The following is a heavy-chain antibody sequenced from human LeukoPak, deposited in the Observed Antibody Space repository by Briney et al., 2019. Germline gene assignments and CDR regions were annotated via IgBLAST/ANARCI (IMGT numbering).Heavy chain of an antibody. Sequence: SETLSLTCAVSGGSISSGGYSWSWIRQPPGKGLEWIGYIYHSGSTNYNPSLKSRVTISVDTSKNQFSLKLSSVTAADTAVYYCARALYYYDSSGSPRPLLDYWGQGTLVTVSS. CDR1: GGSISSGGYS. CDR3: ARALYYYDSSGSPRPLLDY. V-gene: IGHV4-30-2*01. CDR2: IYHSGST. D-gene: IGHD3-22*01. J-gene: IGHJ4*02.